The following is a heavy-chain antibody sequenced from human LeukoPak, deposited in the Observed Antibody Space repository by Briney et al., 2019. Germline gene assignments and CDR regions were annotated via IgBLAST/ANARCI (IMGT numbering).Heavy chain of an antibody. V-gene: IGHV1-18*01. D-gene: IGHD3-22*01. CDR1: GYTFPSYG. CDR2: ISAYNGNT. CDR3: ASSNYYDSSGYYYV. J-gene: IGHJ4*02. Sequence: ASVKVSCKASGYTFPSYGISWVRQAPGQGLEWMGWISAYNGNTNYAQKLQGRVTMTTDTSTSTAYMEVRSLRSDDTAVYYCASSNYYDSSGYYYVWGQGTLVTVSS.